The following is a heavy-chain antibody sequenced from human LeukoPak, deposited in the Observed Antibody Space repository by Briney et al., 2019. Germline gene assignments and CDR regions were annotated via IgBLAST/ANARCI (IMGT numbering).Heavy chain of an antibody. V-gene: IGHV3-23*01. D-gene: IGHD3-10*01. CDR3: AKDANYGSRSSFEY. CDR2: ISGGGGST. Sequence: TGGSLRLSCAASGFTFNNYAMSWVRQAPGKGLEWVSAISGGGGSTFSADSVKGRFTISRDNSKNTLFLQMNSLRAEDAAVYYCAKDANYGSRSSFEYWGQGTLVTVSS. CDR1: GFTFNNYA. J-gene: IGHJ4*02.